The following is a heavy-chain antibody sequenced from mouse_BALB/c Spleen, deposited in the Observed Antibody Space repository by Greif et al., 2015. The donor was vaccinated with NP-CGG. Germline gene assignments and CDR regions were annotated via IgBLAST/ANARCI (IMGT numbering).Heavy chain of an antibody. D-gene: IGHD1-1*01. J-gene: IGHJ3*01. CDR2: IWGGGIT. CDR1: GFSLTDYG. V-gene: IGHV2-6-5*01. Sequence: VKVVESGPGLVARSQSLFITCTVSGFSLTDYGVSWIRQPPGKGLEWPGVIWGGGITFYNSALKSSLSISKDNSKSQVFVIMSSRQTYDVAMCYCAKHAYCGSSYWFAYWEQGIVVTLSA. CDR3: AKHAYCGSSYWFAY.